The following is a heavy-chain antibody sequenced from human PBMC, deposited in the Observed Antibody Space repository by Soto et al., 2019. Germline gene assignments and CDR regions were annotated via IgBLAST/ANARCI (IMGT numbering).Heavy chain of an antibody. CDR2: AYYVGTI. CDR3: ARLPLVRGVPA. V-gene: IGHV4-39*01. CDR1: GGSISTSGSY. J-gene: IGHJ5*02. D-gene: IGHD3-10*01. Sequence: QLHLQESGPGRVKPSETLSLTCSVSGGSISTSGSYWGGVRQAPEKGLEGIGSAYYVGTINYNPSLKRRVAISVDTSKNQFSLKLTSVTAADTAVYYCARLPLVRGVPAWGQGTLVTVSS.